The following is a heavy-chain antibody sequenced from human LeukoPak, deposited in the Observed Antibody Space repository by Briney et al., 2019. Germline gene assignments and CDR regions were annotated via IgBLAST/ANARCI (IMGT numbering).Heavy chain of an antibody. D-gene: IGHD3-22*01. CDR3: ARGTYYGRSGYYSFDY. CDR1: GGTFSSYA. J-gene: IGHJ4*02. CDR2: IIPIFGTT. Sequence: SVKVSCKASGGTFSSYAISWVRQAPGQGLEWMGGIIPIFGTTNYAQKFQGRVTITADESTTTAYMELSSLRSEDTAVYHCARGTYYGRSGYYSFDYWGPGTLVTVS. V-gene: IGHV1-69*01.